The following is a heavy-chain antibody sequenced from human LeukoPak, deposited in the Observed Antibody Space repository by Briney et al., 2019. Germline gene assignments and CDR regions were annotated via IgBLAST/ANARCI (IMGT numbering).Heavy chain of an antibody. D-gene: IGHD4-23*01. J-gene: IGHJ4*02. Sequence: SVKLSCKASGATFSSYAISWVRQAPGQGIEWMGRIIPIFGIANYAQKFQGRVTITADKSTSTAYMELSSLRSEDTAVYYCAREHGGNPYFDYWGQGTLVTVSS. CDR2: IIPIFGIA. CDR3: AREHGGNPYFDY. V-gene: IGHV1-69*04. CDR1: GATFSSYA.